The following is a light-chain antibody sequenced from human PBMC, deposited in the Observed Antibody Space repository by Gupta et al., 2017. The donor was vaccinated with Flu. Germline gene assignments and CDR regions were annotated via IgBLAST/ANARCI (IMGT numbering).Light chain of an antibody. V-gene: IGLV2-14*01. J-gene: IGLJ3*02. CDR2: EDS. CDR1: SSDVGGYNY. CDR3: TSYTSSNTWV. Sequence: QSIAISCTGTSSDVGGYNYVSWYQHHPGKAPKLMIYEDSNRPSGVSNRFSGSKSGNTASLTISGRQEEDEADYYCTSYTSSNTWVFGGGTKLTVL.